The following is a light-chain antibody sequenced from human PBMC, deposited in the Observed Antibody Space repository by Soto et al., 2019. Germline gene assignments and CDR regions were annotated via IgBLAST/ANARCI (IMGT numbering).Light chain of an antibody. CDR2: TNF. V-gene: IGLV1-44*01. Sequence: QSAVTQPPSASGTPGQRVTISCSGSSFNIGSNTVSWYQHLPGTAPKLLIHTNFQRPSGVPDRFSASKSATSASLAISGLQSEDEADYYCASWDDSLSRFVFGTGTKLTVL. J-gene: IGLJ1*01. CDR3: ASWDDSLSRFV. CDR1: SFNIGSNT.